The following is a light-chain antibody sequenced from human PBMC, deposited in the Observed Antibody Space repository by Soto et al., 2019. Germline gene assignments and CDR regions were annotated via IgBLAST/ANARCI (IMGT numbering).Light chain of an antibody. Sequence: ELVLTQSPATLSVSPGERATLSCRASQGVGSTLAWYQQAPGQAPRLLIYDASTRATGIPARFSGDGSGTEFTLTISSLQSDDIAVYYCQQYDSYPTFGQGTRLEIK. CDR2: DAS. V-gene: IGKV3-15*01. CDR3: QQYDSYPT. J-gene: IGKJ5*01. CDR1: QGVGST.